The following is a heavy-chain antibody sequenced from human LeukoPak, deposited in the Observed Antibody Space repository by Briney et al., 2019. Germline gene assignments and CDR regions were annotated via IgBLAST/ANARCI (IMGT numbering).Heavy chain of an antibody. V-gene: IGHV4-59*01. J-gene: IGHJ6*02. Sequence: SETLSLTCTVSGVSISSYYWSWIRQPPGKGLEWIGYIYYSGSTNYNPSLKSRVTISVDTSKNQFSLKLSSVTAADTAVYYCARGPSGWAEYYYYYGMDVWGQGTTVTVSS. CDR1: GVSISSYY. D-gene: IGHD6-19*01. CDR3: ARGPSGWAEYYYYYGMDV. CDR2: IYYSGST.